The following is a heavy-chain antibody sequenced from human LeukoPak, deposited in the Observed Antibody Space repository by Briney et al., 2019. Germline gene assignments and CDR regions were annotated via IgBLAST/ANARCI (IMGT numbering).Heavy chain of an antibody. CDR2: ISSSGAGT. Sequence: GGPLRLSCAASVFTFSTYAMNWRRQAPGKGLEGVSSISSSGAGTYYADSVKGRFTISRDNSKNTLYLHMNSLRAADTAVYYCAKDSAYVSEINVWLTGSRYFDLWGRGRLVTVSS. CDR1: VFTFSTYA. J-gene: IGHJ2*01. CDR3: AKDSAYVSEINVWLTGSRYFDL. V-gene: IGHV3-23*01. D-gene: IGHD3-9*01.